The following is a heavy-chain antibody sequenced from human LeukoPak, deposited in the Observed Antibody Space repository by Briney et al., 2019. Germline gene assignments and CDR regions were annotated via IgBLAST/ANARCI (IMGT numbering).Heavy chain of an antibody. CDR1: GGTFSSYA. V-gene: IGHV1-69*05. Sequence: SVKVSCKASGGTFSSYAISWVRQAPGQGLEWMGGIIPIFGTANYAQKFQGRVTITTDESTSTAYMELSSLRSEDTAVYYCARGDIVVVPAAIEEVVNWFDPWGQGTLVTVSS. CDR3: ARGDIVVVPAAIEEVVNWFDP. CDR2: IIPIFGTA. D-gene: IGHD2-2*01. J-gene: IGHJ5*02.